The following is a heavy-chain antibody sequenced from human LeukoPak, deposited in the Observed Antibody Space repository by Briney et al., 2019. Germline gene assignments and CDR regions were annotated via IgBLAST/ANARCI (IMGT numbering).Heavy chain of an antibody. Sequence: KSSETLSLTCTVSGCSISSYYWSWIRQPPGKGLEWIGYIYYSGSTNYNPSLKSRVTISVDTSKNQFSLKLSSVTAADTAVYYCARDSPYYYGSGSATYYMDVWGKGTTVSISS. J-gene: IGHJ6*03. D-gene: IGHD3-10*01. CDR3: ARDSPYYYGSGSATYYMDV. V-gene: IGHV4-59*01. CDR1: GCSISSYY. CDR2: IYYSGST.